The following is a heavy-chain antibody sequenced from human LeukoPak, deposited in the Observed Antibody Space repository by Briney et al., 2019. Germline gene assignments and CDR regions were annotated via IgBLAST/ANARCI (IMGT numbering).Heavy chain of an antibody. V-gene: IGHV4-59*01. CDR3: ARDIGRDGDYGFFDY. Sequence: PSETLSLTCTVSGGSISSYYWSWIRQPPGKGLEWIGYIYYSGSTNYNPSLKSRVTISVDTSKNQFSLKLSSVTAADTAVYYCARDIGRDGDYGFFDYWGQGTLVTVSS. J-gene: IGHJ4*02. CDR1: GGSISSYY. D-gene: IGHD4-17*01. CDR2: IYYSGST.